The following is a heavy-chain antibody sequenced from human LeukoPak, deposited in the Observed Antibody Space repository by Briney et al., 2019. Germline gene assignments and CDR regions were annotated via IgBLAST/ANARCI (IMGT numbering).Heavy chain of an antibody. V-gene: IGHV4-34*01. J-gene: IGHJ6*02. D-gene: IGHD2-2*01. Sequence: KSSETLSLTCAVYGGSFSGYYWSWIRQPPGKGLECVGEINHSGSTNYNPSLKSRVTISVDTSKNQFSLKLSSVTAADTAVYYCASLVVVVPAAMSALSYYYGMDVWGQGTTVTVSS. CDR3: ASLVVVVPAAMSALSYYYGMDV. CDR1: GGSFSGYY. CDR2: INHSGST.